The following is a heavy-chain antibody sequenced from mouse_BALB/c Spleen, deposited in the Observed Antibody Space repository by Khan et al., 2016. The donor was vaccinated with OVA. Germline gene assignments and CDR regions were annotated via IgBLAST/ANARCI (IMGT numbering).Heavy chain of an antibody. Sequence: EVQLQESGPGLVKPSQSLSLTCTVTGYSITSDYAWNWIRQFPGNKLEWMGYINYSGGTSYLPSLKSRISITSDTSKHQFFLQLNSVTTEYSATYYGARWFTYWGQGTLGTVS. J-gene: IGHJ3*01. V-gene: IGHV3-2*02. CDR3: ARWFTY. CDR2: INYSGGT. CDR1: GYSITSDYA.